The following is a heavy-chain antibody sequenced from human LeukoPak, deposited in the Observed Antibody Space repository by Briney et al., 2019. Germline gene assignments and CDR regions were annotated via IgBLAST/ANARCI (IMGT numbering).Heavy chain of an antibody. CDR2: IYPGDSDT. CDR1: GYSFTSYW. Sequence: GESLKISCKGSGYSFTSYWIGWVRQMPGKGLEWMGTIYPGDSDTRYSPSFQGQVTISADKSISTAYLQWSSLKASDTAIYFCARRTYFDTRHFDYWGQGTLVTVSS. J-gene: IGHJ4*02. CDR3: ARRTYFDTRHFDY. V-gene: IGHV5-51*01. D-gene: IGHD3-22*01.